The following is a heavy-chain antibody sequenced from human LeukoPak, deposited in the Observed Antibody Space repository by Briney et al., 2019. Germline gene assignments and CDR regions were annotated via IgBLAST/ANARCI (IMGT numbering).Heavy chain of an antibody. CDR3: ARPRGPLALDI. CDR2: ILHDGSNK. V-gene: IGHV3-30*04. J-gene: IGHJ3*02. CDR1: GFTFSSFA. Sequence: GGSLRLSCAASGFTFSSFAMHWVRQAPGKGLEWVALILHDGSNKYYADSVKGRFTISRDNAKNTLYLQMNSLRAEDTAVYYCARPRGPLALDIWGQGTMVTVSS.